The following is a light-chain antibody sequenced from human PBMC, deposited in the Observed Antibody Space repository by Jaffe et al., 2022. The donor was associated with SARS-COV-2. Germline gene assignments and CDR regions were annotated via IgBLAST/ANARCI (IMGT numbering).Light chain of an antibody. Sequence: DIQMTQSPSSLSASVGDRVTITCRASQTFSSYLNWYQQKPGKAPKLLIYAASNLQSGVPSRFSGSGSGTDFTLTISSLQPEDSATYHCQQSYSAPYTFGQGTKLEIK. V-gene: IGKV1-39*01. CDR2: AAS. J-gene: IGKJ2*01. CDR3: QQSYSAPYT. CDR1: QTFSSY.